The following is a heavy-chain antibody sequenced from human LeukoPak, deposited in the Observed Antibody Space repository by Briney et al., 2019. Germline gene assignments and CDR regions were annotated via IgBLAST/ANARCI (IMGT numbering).Heavy chain of an antibody. D-gene: IGHD3-16*01. CDR2: ISPSGDIT. CDR3: AKDDDWGRFNH. CDR1: GFSFRSHG. Sequence: GGSLRLSCAASGFSFRSHGMNWVRQAPGKGLEWVSGISPSGDITYYTDSVRGRFTISRDNFKNTVSPQLNSLRAKDTAMYYCAKDDDWGRFNHWGQGTLVTVSS. V-gene: IGHV3-23*01. J-gene: IGHJ1*01.